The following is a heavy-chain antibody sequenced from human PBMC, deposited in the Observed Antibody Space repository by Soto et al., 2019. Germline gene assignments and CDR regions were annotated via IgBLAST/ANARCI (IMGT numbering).Heavy chain of an antibody. CDR2: IYPGDSDT. D-gene: IGHD3-22*01. V-gene: IGHV5-51*01. CDR3: ARVYDSSGYYAFDI. CDR1: GYSFTSYW. Sequence: PGESLKISCKGSGYSFTSYWIGWVRQMPGKGLEWMGIIYPGDSDTRYSPSFQGQVTNSADKSISPAYLQWSSLKASDTAMYYCARVYDSSGYYAFDIWGQGTMVTVSS. J-gene: IGHJ3*02.